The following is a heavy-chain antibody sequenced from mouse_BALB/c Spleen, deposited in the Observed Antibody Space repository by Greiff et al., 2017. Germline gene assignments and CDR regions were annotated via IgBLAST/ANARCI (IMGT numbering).Heavy chain of an antibody. V-gene: IGHV3-2*02. Sequence: EVQLQESGPGLVKPSQSLSLTCTVTGYSITSDYAWNWIRQFPGNKLEWMGYISYSGSTSYNPSLKSRISITRDTSKNQFFLQLNSVTTEDTATYYCASTGTWYFDVWGAGTTVTVSS. J-gene: IGHJ1*01. D-gene: IGHD4-1*02. CDR3: ASTGTWYFDV. CDR1: GYSITSDYA. CDR2: ISYSGST.